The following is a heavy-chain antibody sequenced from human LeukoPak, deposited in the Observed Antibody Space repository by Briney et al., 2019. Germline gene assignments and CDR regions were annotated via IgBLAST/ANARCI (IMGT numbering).Heavy chain of an antibody. CDR3: ARATYCGGDCYITGVDY. Sequence: GGSLGLSFAASGSTFDDYGLSWVRQAQGKGLEWVLGLNWNGGSTGYADSVKGRFTISRDNAKNSLYLQMNSLRAEDTALYYCARATYCGGDCYITGVDYWGQGTLVTVSS. J-gene: IGHJ4*02. V-gene: IGHV3-20*03. CDR2: LNWNGGST. CDR1: GSTFDDYG. D-gene: IGHD2-21*02.